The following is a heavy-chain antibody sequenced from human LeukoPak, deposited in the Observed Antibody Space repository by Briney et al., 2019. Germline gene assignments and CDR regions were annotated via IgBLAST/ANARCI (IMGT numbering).Heavy chain of an antibody. Sequence: GGSLRLSCAASGFTVSSNYMSWGRQAPGKGLEWVSVIYSGGSTYYADSVKGRFTISRDNSKNTLYLQMNSLRAEDTAVYYCARDGVGYDFWSGPYVWGQGTTVTVSS. D-gene: IGHD3-3*01. J-gene: IGHJ6*02. CDR1: GFTVSSNY. CDR2: IYSGGST. CDR3: ARDGVGYDFWSGPYV. V-gene: IGHV3-66*01.